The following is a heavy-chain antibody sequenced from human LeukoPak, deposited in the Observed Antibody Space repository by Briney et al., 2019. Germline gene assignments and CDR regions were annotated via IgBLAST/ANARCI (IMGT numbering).Heavy chain of an antibody. V-gene: IGHV3-23*01. J-gene: IGHJ4*02. CDR1: GFTFSSNA. D-gene: IGHD6-13*01. CDR3: AKDRDWFGSSWHHFDY. Sequence: GGSLRLSCAASGFTFSSNAMNWVRQAPGKGLEWVSGITGSGDSTYYADSVKGRFTISRDNSKNTLYLQMNSLRAEDTAVYYCAKDRDWFGSSWHHFDYWGQGTLVTVSS. CDR2: ITGSGDST.